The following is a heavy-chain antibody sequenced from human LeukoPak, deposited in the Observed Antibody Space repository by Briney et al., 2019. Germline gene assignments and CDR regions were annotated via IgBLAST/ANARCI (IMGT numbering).Heavy chain of an antibody. D-gene: IGHD3-9*01. J-gene: IGHJ4*02. CDR1: GFTFNTYW. CDR3: ARGQSRYFDWYLGFFDY. Sequence: GGSLRLSCAASGFTFNTYWMSWVRQAPGEGLEWVANIKEDGSEKNYVDSVKGRFTISRDNAKNSLYLQMNSLRADDTAVYYCARGQSRYFDWYLGFFDYWGQGTLVTVSS. CDR2: IKEDGSEK. V-gene: IGHV3-7*02.